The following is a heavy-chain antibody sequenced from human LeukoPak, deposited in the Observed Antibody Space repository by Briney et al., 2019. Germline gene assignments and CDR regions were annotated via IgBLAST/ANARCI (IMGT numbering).Heavy chain of an antibody. CDR2: ISGSGGST. Sequence: GGSLRLSCAASGFTFSSYAMNWVRQAPGKGLEWVSAISGSGGSTYYADSVKGRFTISRDNSKNTLYLQMNSLRAEDTAVYYCAKEGGALLWFGELPIDYWGQGTLVTVSS. CDR1: GFTFSSYA. CDR3: AKEGGALLWFGELPIDY. D-gene: IGHD3-10*01. V-gene: IGHV3-23*01. J-gene: IGHJ4*02.